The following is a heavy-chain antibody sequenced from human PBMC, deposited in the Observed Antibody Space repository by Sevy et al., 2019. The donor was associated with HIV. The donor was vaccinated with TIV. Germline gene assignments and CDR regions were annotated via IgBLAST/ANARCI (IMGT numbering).Heavy chain of an antibody. CDR2: FKSKTDGGTT. CDR3: TTRITMVRGVIITLDY. D-gene: IGHD3-10*01. Sequence: GGSLRLSCAASGFTFSNAWMSWVRQAPGKGLEWVGHFKSKTDGGTTDYAAPVKGRFTISRDDSKNTLYLQMNSLKTEDTAVYYCTTRITMVRGVIITLDYWGQGTLVTVSS. CDR1: GFTFSNAW. J-gene: IGHJ4*02. V-gene: IGHV3-15*01.